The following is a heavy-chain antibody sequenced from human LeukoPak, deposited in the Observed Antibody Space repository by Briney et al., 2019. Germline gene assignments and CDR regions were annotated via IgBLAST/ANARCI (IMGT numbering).Heavy chain of an antibody. Sequence: SVKVSCKASGGTFSSYAISWVRQAPGQGLEWMGGLIPIFGTANYAQKFQGRVTITADESTSTAYMELSSLRSEDTAVYYCASDRYCSSTSCYAHNWFDPWGQGTLVTVSS. D-gene: IGHD2-2*01. V-gene: IGHV1-69*13. CDR1: GGTFSSYA. J-gene: IGHJ5*02. CDR3: ASDRYCSSTSCYAHNWFDP. CDR2: LIPIFGTA.